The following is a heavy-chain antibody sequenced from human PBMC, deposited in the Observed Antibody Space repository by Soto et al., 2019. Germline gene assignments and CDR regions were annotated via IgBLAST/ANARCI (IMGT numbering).Heavy chain of an antibody. V-gene: IGHV3-23*01. J-gene: IGHJ4*01. Sequence: EVQLLESGGGLVQPGGSLRLSCAASGFTFSSYGMSWVRQAPGKGLEWVSAVSSSGGTTNYAGSVKGRFTISRDNSKNTLYLQMNSLRAEDTAVYYCAKVSRGVVVPAAIYWCQGTLVTVSS. D-gene: IGHD2-2*01. CDR2: VSSSGGTT. CDR1: GFTFSSYG. CDR3: AKVSRGVVVPAAIY.